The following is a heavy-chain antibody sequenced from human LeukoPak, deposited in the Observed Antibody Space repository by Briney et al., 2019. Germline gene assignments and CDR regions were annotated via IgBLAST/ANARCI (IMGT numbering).Heavy chain of an antibody. J-gene: IGHJ3*02. CDR2: ISAYNGNT. CDR1: GYTFTSYG. V-gene: IGHV1-18*01. CDR3: AREGYYDSSGEYDAFDI. D-gene: IGHD3-22*01. Sequence: AASVKVSFKASGYTFTSYGLSWVRQAPGQGLEWIGWISAYNGNTNYAQKLQGRVTMTTDTSTSTAYMELRSLRSDDTAVYYCAREGYYDSSGEYDAFDIWGQGTMVTVSS.